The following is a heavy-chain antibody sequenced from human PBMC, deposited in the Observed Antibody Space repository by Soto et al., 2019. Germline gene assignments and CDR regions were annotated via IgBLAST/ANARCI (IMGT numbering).Heavy chain of an antibody. V-gene: IGHV4-4*07. CDR2: IYTSGST. CDR3: ARGAGIAAAGTAGWYYGMDV. J-gene: IGHJ6*02. Sequence: QVQLQESGPGLVKPSETLSLTCTVSGGSISSYYWSWIRQPAGKGLEWIGRIYTSGSTNYNPSLKGRVTMSVDTSKNQFSLKLSSVTAADTAVYYCARGAGIAAAGTAGWYYGMDVWGQGTTVTVSS. D-gene: IGHD6-13*01. CDR1: GGSISSYY.